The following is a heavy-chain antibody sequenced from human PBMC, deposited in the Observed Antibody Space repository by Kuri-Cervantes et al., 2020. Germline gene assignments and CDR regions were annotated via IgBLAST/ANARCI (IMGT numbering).Heavy chain of an antibody. J-gene: IGHJ6*03. CDR2: INPSGGST. CDR1: GYTFTSYY. Sequence: ASVKVSCKASGYTFTSYYMHWVRQAPGQGLEWMGIINPSGGSTSYAQKFQGRVTMTTDTSTSTAYMELRSLRSDDTAVYYCASLYCSAPRIRYYYYYYYMDVWGKGTMVTVSS. D-gene: IGHD2-15*01. V-gene: IGHV1-46*01. CDR3: ASLYCSAPRIRYYYYYYYMDV.